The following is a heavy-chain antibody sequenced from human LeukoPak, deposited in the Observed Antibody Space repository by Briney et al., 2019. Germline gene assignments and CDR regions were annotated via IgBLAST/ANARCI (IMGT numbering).Heavy chain of an antibody. CDR2: INTDGSST. J-gene: IGHJ4*02. CDR1: GFTFSSYW. V-gene: IGHV3-74*01. D-gene: IGHD1-26*01. CDR3: ATGRGTPLGF. Sequence: GGSPRLSCAASGFTFSSYWMHWVRQAPGKGLVWVSRINTDGSSTNYADSVKGRFTVSRDNAKNTLYLQMNSLRAEDTAVYYCATGRGTPLGFWGQGALVTVSS.